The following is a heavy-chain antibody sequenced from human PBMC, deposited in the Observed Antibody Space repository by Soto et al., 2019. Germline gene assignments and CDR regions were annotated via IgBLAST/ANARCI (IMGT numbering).Heavy chain of an antibody. CDR2: IDKSGGDT. V-gene: IGHV3-23*05. CDR1: GFTFTNYL. D-gene: IGHD2-2*01. Sequence: DVQLLESGGDLVQPGGSLRLSCAASGFTFTNYLMTWVRQAPGKGLEWVSSIDKSGGDTYYADSVKCRFTISRDNSMNTLYLQMNGLRAEDTALYFCAKDTYSRSWYFWGQGTLVTVSS. J-gene: IGHJ4*02. CDR3: AKDTYSRSWYF.